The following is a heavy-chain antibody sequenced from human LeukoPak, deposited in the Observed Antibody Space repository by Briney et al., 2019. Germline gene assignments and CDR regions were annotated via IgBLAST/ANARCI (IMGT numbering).Heavy chain of an antibody. Sequence: ASVKVSCKASGYTFTSYYMHWVRQAPGQGLEWMGIINPSGGSTSYAQKFQGRVTMTRDMSTSTDYMELSGLRSEDTAVYYCARDDSVEDTAWWFDPWGQGTLVTVSS. CDR1: GYTFTSYY. J-gene: IGHJ5*02. V-gene: IGHV1-46*01. CDR3: ARDDSVEDTAWWFDP. D-gene: IGHD4-23*01. CDR2: INPSGGST.